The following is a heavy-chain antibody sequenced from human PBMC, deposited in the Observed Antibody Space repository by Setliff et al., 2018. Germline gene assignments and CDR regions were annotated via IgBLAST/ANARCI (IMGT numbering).Heavy chain of an antibody. Sequence: PGESLKIYCKGSGYSFSNFWIGWVRQMPGKGLEWMGIIYPGDSDTRYSPSFQGQVTISADKSISTAYLQWSSLKASDTAMYYCARHVLSTRSGGDSAYYYYYMDVWGKGTTVTVSS. CDR3: ARHVLSTRSGGDSAYYYYYMDV. J-gene: IGHJ6*03. D-gene: IGHD2-21*02. CDR2: IYPGDSDT. V-gene: IGHV5-51*01. CDR1: GYSFSNFW.